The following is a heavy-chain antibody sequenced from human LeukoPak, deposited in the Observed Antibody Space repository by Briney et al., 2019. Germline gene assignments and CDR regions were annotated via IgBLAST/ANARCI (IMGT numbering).Heavy chain of an antibody. CDR3: ARDHYYDSRDLDY. Sequence: PGGSLRLSCAASGFTFSSYAMHWVRQAPGKGLEWVAVISYDGSNKYYADSVKGRFTISRDNSKNTLYLQMNSLRAEDTAVYYCARDHYYDSRDLDYWGQGTLVTVSS. D-gene: IGHD3-22*01. CDR1: GFTFSSYA. CDR2: ISYDGSNK. J-gene: IGHJ4*02. V-gene: IGHV3-30*04.